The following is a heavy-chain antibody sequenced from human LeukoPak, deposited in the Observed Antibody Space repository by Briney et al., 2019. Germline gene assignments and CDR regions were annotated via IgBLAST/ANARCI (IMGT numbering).Heavy chain of an antibody. CDR1: GFTFSSYA. CDR3: TRLGAFSDGWP. CDR2: IRSKANSYAT. V-gene: IGHV3-73*01. Sequence: GGSLRLSCAASGFTFSSYAMSWVRQASGKGLEWVGRIRSKANSYATAYAASVKGRFTISRDDSKNTAYLQMNSLKTEDTAEYYCTRLGAFSDGWPWGQGTLVTVSS. J-gene: IGHJ4*02. D-gene: IGHD5-24*01.